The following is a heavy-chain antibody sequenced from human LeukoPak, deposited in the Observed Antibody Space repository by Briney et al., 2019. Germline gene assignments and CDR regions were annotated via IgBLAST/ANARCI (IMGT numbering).Heavy chain of an antibody. J-gene: IGHJ6*02. Sequence: ASVKVSCKASGYTFTSYGISWVRQAPGRGLEWMGWISAYNGNTNYAQKLQGRVTMTTDTSTSTAYMELRSLRSDDTAVYYCAREKVQVLLWFGVLSRPRYYYGMDVWGQGTTVTVSS. CDR3: AREKVQVLLWFGVLSRPRYYYGMDV. V-gene: IGHV1-18*01. D-gene: IGHD3-10*01. CDR1: GYTFTSYG. CDR2: ISAYNGNT.